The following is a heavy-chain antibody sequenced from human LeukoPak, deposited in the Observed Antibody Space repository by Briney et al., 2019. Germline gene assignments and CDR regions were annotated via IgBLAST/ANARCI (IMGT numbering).Heavy chain of an antibody. V-gene: IGHV3-30*02. CDR2: IPYDGSDK. CDR3: AAMTSVTTGDY. CDR1: GFPFSSYG. J-gene: IGHJ4*02. D-gene: IGHD4-11*01. Sequence: AGVSLRLSCAACGFPFSSYGMHWVRQAPGKGLEGVAFIPYDGSDKFYADSVKGRFTISKDNSKNTLYLQMNSLRAEETAVYYCAAMTSVTTGDYWGQGTLVTVSS.